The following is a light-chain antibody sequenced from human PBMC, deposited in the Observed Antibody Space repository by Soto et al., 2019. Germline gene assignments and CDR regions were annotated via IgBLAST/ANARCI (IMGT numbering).Light chain of an antibody. J-gene: IGKJ4*01. CDR3: QQYGSSPI. V-gene: IGKV3-11*01. CDR1: QSVGSY. CDR2: DAS. Sequence: EIVLTQSPATLSLSPGERATLSCRASQSVGSYLAWFQQRPGQAPRLVIHDASKRATGIPARFSGSGSGTDFSLTISGLEPEDFAVYYCQQYGSSPIFCGGTKVEIK.